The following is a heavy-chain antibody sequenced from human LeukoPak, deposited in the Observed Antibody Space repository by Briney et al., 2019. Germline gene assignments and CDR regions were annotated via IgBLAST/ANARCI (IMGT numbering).Heavy chain of an antibody. CDR1: GGTFSSYA. D-gene: IGHD6-6*01. CDR2: IIPIFGTA. J-gene: IGHJ3*02. Sequence: ASVKVSCKASGGTFSSYAISWVRQAPGQGLEWMGGIIPIFGTANYAQKFQGRVTITADESTSTAYMELSSLRSEDTAVYYCARHRSEQLHAFGIWGQGTMVTVSS. V-gene: IGHV1-69*13. CDR3: ARHRSEQLHAFGI.